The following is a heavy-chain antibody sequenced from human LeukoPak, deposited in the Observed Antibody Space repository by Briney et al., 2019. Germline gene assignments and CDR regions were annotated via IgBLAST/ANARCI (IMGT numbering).Heavy chain of an antibody. CDR3: ARVVFGWFGELSTRSAFDI. D-gene: IGHD3-10*01. J-gene: IGHJ3*02. Sequence: SETLSLTCTVSGGSISSYYWSWIRQPPGKGLEWIGEINHSGSTNYNPSLKSRVAISVDTSKNQFSLKLSSVTAADTAVYYCARVVFGWFGELSTRSAFDIWGQGTMVTVSS. CDR1: GGSISSYY. V-gene: IGHV4-34*01. CDR2: INHSGST.